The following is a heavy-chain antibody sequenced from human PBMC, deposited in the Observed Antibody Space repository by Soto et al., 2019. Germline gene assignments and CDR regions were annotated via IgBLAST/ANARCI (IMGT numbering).Heavy chain of an antibody. CDR1: GYTFTSYG. CDR3: ARDLGGSYRRGYFDY. Sequence: SVKVSCKASGYTFTSYGISWVRQAPGQGLEWMGRIVPILGTANYAQKFQGRVTITADESTSTAYMELSSLRSEDTAVYYCARDLGGSYRRGYFDYWGQGTLVTVSS. J-gene: IGHJ4*02. V-gene: IGHV1-69*11. CDR2: IVPILGTA. D-gene: IGHD1-26*01.